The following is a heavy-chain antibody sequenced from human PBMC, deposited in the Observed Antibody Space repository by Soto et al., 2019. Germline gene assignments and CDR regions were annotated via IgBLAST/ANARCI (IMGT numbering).Heavy chain of an antibody. CDR1: GDSVSSNSAA. V-gene: IGHV6-1*01. J-gene: IGHJ6*02. Sequence: SQTLSLTCAISGDSVSSNSAAWNWIRQSPSRGLEWLGRTYYRSKWYNDYAVSVKSRITINPDTSKNQFSLQLNSVTPEDTAVYYCARVLPDAMSEDYYYYGMDVWGQGTTVTV. D-gene: IGHD2-2*01. CDR3: ARVLPDAMSEDYYYYGMDV. CDR2: TYYRSKWYN.